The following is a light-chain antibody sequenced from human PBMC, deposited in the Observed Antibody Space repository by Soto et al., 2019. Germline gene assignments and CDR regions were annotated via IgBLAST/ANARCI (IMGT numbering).Light chain of an antibody. CDR3: QQYGSSLFT. CDR1: QSVSSKY. CDR2: GAS. J-gene: IGKJ3*01. V-gene: IGKV3-20*01. Sequence: DIVLTQSPGTLSLSPGERATLSCRASQSVSSKYLAWYQQKPGQAPRALIYGASIRATVIPERFSGGGSGTDFTLTITRLEPEGVAVYYCQQYGSSLFTFGPGTKVDIK.